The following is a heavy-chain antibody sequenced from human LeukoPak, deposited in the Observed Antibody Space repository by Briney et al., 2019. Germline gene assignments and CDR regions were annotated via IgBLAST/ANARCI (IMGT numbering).Heavy chain of an antibody. Sequence: GGSLRLSCAISGFSFSGCELTWVRQAPGKGLEWISYISRSGNTIYYADSVKGRFTTSRDNAKNSLYLQMNSLRVEDTAVYYCARVATMVRVPLDALDIWGQGTMVSVSS. D-gene: IGHD3-10*01. J-gene: IGHJ3*02. V-gene: IGHV3-48*03. CDR2: ISRSGNTI. CDR3: ARVATMVRVPLDALDI. CDR1: GFSFSGCE.